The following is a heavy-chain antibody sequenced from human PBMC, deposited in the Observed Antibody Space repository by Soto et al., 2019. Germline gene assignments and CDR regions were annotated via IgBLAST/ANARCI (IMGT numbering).Heavy chain of an antibody. V-gene: IGHV3-23*01. CDR3: AKVASNAQTVTALVHLQDPFDI. CDR2: ISDTGGYS. CDR1: RFTFSSYA. J-gene: IGHJ3*02. D-gene: IGHD2-21*02. Sequence: EVQLLESGGGLVQPGGSLRLSCAASRFTFSSYAMTWVRQAPGKGLEWVSTISDTGGYSYYAASVTGRFTSSEDNSKNSLFLQMNSLTAEDTAVYYCAKVASNAQTVTALVHLQDPFDIWGQGTLVTVSS.